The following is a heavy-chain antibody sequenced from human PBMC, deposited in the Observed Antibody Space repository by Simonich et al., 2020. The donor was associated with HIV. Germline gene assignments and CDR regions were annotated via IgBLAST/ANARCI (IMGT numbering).Heavy chain of an antibody. V-gene: IGHV4-34*01. Sequence: QVQLQQWGAGLLKPWETLSLTCAVYGGSFSGYYWTWIRQPPGKGWEGIGEISHRGSTTYSPSLKSRVTISVDTSKNQFSLKLNSVTAADTTVDYCARRTTAYFSFWGGFYFDYWGQGTLVTVSS. CDR3: ARRTTAYFSFWGGFYFDY. CDR2: ISHRGST. CDR1: GGSFSGYY. J-gene: IGHJ4*02. D-gene: IGHD3-3*01.